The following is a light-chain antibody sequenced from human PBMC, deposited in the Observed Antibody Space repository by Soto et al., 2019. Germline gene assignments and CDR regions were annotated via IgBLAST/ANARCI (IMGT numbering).Light chain of an antibody. CDR2: GAS. CDR1: ESVSSN. V-gene: IGKV3-15*01. Sequence: IVMMQSPATLSVSPGESATLFCRASESVSSNLAWYQQKPGQAPRLLIYGASTRATGVPARFSGSGSGTEFALSISSLQSEDFAVYYCQQYNKWPLAFGQGTKVEIQ. J-gene: IGKJ1*01. CDR3: QQYNKWPLA.